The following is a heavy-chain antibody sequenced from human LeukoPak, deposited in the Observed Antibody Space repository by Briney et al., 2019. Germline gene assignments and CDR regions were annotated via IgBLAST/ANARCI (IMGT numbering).Heavy chain of an antibody. CDR1: GGSFSGYY. CDR3: ARAGGCSSASCYTGYLDV. V-gene: IGHV4-34*01. J-gene: IGHJ6*03. CDR2: INHSGST. D-gene: IGHD2-2*02. Sequence: SETLSLTCAVYGGSFSGYYWSWIRQPPGKGLEWIGEINHSGSTNYKPSLKSRVTISVDTSKNHFSLKLSSVTAADTAVYYCARAGGCSSASCYTGYLDVWGKGATVTVSS.